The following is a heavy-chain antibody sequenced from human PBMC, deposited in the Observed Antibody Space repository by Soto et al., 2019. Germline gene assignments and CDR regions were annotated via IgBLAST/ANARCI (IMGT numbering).Heavy chain of an antibody. CDR1: GGSFSGYY. V-gene: IGHV4-34*01. J-gene: IGHJ5*02. Sequence: SETLSLTCAVYGGSFSGYYWSWIRQPPGKGLEWIGEINHSGSTNYNPSLKNRVTISVDTSKNQFSLKLSSVTAADTAVYYCARWQVWFDPWGQGTLVTVSS. CDR2: INHSGST. CDR3: ARWQVWFDP.